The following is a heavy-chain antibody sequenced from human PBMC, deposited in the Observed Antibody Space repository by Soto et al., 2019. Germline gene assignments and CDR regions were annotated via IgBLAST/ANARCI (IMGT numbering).Heavy chain of an antibody. CDR1: GFTFSSYW. Sequence: EVRLVESGGGLVQPGKSLRLSCAASGFTFSSYWMHWVLQGPGKGLVWVSRINNDGSSTNYADSVKGRFTISRDNAKNTLYLQMNSLRAEDTAVYYCAREGIAPGEVDYWGQGTLVTVSS. D-gene: IGHD6-13*01. V-gene: IGHV3-74*01. CDR2: INNDGSST. CDR3: AREGIAPGEVDY. J-gene: IGHJ4*02.